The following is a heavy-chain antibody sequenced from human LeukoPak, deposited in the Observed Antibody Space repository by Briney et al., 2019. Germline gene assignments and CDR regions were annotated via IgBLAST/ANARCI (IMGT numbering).Heavy chain of an antibody. Sequence: GGSLRLSCAASGFTFSSYSMNWVRQAPGKGLEWVSSISSSSSYIYYADSVKGRFTISRDNAKNSLYLQMNSLRAEDAAVYYCARDFYYDFWSGSFDYWGQGTLVTVSS. CDR2: ISSSSSYI. CDR1: GFTFSSYS. V-gene: IGHV3-21*01. D-gene: IGHD3-3*01. CDR3: ARDFYYDFWSGSFDY. J-gene: IGHJ4*02.